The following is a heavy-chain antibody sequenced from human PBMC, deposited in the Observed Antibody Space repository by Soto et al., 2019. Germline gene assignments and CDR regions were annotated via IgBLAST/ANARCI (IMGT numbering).Heavy chain of an antibody. CDR2: INHRGNT. CDR1: GGSFSGYY. V-gene: IGHV4-34*01. D-gene: IGHD1-26*01. Sequence: SETLSLTCAVYGGSFSGYYWSWIRQPPGKGLEWIGEINHRGNTNYNPSLMRRVTISVDTSKNQFSLRVSSVTAADTAIYHCARFGPSGSLPHWSQGTLVNVSS. CDR3: ARFGPSGSLPH. J-gene: IGHJ4*02.